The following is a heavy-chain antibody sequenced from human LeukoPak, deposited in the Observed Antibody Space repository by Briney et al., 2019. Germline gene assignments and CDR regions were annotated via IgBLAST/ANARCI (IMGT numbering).Heavy chain of an antibody. Sequence: GGSLRLSCAASGFTFSDYYMSWIRQAPGKGLEWVSYITSSSSYTNYADSVKGRFTISRDNARNTLFLQMNSLRAEDTAVYYCARYYYDSSRGAYWGQGTLVTVSS. CDR2: ITSSSSYT. D-gene: IGHD3-22*01. CDR3: ARYYYDSSRGAY. CDR1: GFTFSDYY. J-gene: IGHJ4*02. V-gene: IGHV3-11*06.